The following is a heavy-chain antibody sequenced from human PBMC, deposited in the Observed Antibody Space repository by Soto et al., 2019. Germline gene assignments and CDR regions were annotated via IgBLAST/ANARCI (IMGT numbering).Heavy chain of an antibody. CDR2: INWNGRST. J-gene: IGHJ4*02. D-gene: IGHD2-2*02. CDR3: ARRSSTSCYIMASFDY. V-gene: IGHV3-20*04. Sequence: EVQLVESGGGVVRPGGSLRLSCAASGFTFDDYAMSWVRQAPGKGLEWVAGINWNGRSTTYADSLKGRFTISRDNAKNSLHLQINSLRAEDTALYFCARRSSTSCYIMASFDYWGQGTLVTVSS. CDR1: GFTFDDYA.